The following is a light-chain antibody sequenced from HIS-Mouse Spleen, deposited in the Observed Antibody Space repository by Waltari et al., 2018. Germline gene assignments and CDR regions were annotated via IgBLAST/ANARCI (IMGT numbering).Light chain of an antibody. J-gene: IGLJ3*02. V-gene: IGLV2-23*01. CDR1: SSDVGSYNL. Sequence: QSALTQPASVSGSPGQSITISCTGTSSDVGSYNLVSWYQQHPGKAPKLMIYEGSKRPSGGFTGFSGSKTGNTASLTIYGLQAEDEAGYYCCSYAGSRVFGGGTKLTVL. CDR2: EGS. CDR3: CSYAGSRV.